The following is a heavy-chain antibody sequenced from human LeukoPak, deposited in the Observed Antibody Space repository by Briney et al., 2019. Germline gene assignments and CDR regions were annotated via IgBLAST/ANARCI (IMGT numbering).Heavy chain of an antibody. CDR2: ISGSGGST. V-gene: IGHV3-23*01. Sequence: PGGSLRLSCAASGFTFSSYAMSWVRQAPGKGLEWVSAISGSGGSTYYADSVKGRFTSSTDNSKNTLYLQMNSLRAEDTAVYYCAKANDSSGYYYPFDYWGQGTLVTVSS. CDR1: GFTFSSYA. J-gene: IGHJ4*02. CDR3: AKANDSSGYYYPFDY. D-gene: IGHD3-22*01.